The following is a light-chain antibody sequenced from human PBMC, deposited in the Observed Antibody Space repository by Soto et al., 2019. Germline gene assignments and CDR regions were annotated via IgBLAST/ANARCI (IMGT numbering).Light chain of an antibody. CDR3: QQYGSSPPLT. V-gene: IGKV3-20*01. CDR1: QSVSSSY. CDR2: GAS. J-gene: IGKJ4*01. Sequence: EIVLTQSPDTLSLSPGERATLSCRASQSVSSSYLAWYQQKPGQAPRLLISGASTRATGIPDRFSGSGSGTDFTLTISSLEPEDFAVDYCQQYGSSPPLTFGGGTKVEIK.